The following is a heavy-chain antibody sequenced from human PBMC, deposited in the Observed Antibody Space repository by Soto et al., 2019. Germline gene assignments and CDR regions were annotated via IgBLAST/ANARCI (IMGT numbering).Heavy chain of an antibody. Sequence: EVQLVESGGGLVQPGGSLRLSSAASGFTFSDYYMDWVRQLPGMGLEWVGRTRNKANNYAAEYAPSVRGRFTISRHDSEDSMFLQLNSLKTEDTAVYYCARDTGGSYDFWGQGALVTVSS. CDR3: ARDTGGSYDF. J-gene: IGHJ4*02. CDR2: TRNKANNYAA. CDR1: GFTFSDYY. V-gene: IGHV3-72*01. D-gene: IGHD1-26*01.